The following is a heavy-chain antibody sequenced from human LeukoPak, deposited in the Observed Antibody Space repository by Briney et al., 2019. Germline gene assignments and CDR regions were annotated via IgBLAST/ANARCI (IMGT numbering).Heavy chain of an antibody. CDR3: ARGRFSSGWHFDY. CDR2: IYSGGST. V-gene: IGHV3-53*01. Sequence: PGGSLRLSCAASGFTVSSNYMSWVRQAPGKGLEWVSFIYSGGSTYYADSVKGRFTISRDNSKNTLYLQMDSLSADDTAVYYCARGRFSSGWHFDYWGQGTLVSVSS. J-gene: IGHJ4*02. CDR1: GFTVSSNY. D-gene: IGHD6-19*01.